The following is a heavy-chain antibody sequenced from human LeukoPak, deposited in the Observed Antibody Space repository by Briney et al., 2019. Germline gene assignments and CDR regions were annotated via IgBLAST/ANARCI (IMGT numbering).Heavy chain of an antibody. D-gene: IGHD3-16*01. J-gene: IGHJ6*02. CDR1: GYTFTGYY. CDR2: INPNSGGT. CDR3: ATERFPPDYYYYGMDV. Sequence: EASVKVSCKASGYTFTGYYMHWVRQAPGQGLEWKGWINPNSGGTNYAQKFQGRVTMTRDTSISTAYMELSRLRSDDTAVYYCATERFPPDYYYYGMDVWGQGTTVTVSS. V-gene: IGHV1-2*02.